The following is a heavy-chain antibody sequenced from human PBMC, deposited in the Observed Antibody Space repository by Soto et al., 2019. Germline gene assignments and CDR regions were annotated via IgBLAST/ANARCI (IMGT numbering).Heavy chain of an antibody. D-gene: IGHD3-22*01. CDR1: GYTFTSYY. V-gene: IGHV1-46*01. Sequence: ASVKVSCKASGYTFTSYYMHWVRQAPGQGLEWMGIINPSGGSTSYAQKFQGRVTMTRDTSTSTVYMELSSLRSEDTAAYYCARDALDYYDSSEFDPWGQGTLVTVSS. CDR2: INPSGGST. J-gene: IGHJ5*02. CDR3: ARDALDYYDSSEFDP.